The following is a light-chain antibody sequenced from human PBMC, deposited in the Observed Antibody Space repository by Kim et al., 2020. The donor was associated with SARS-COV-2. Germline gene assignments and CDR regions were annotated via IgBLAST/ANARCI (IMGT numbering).Light chain of an antibody. V-gene: IGKV1-5*01. Sequence: LSASVGDRVTITCRASESNWVAWYQQKPGKVPELVIFDASSLKSGVPSRFSGSGSGTEFTLTISSLQPDDFATYYCHQYNRYPWMFGQGTKVDIK. J-gene: IGKJ1*01. CDR1: ESNW. CDR3: HQYNRYPWM. CDR2: DAS.